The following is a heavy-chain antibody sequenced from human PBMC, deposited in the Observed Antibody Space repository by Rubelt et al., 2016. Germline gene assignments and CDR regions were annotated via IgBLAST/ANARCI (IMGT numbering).Heavy chain of an antibody. Sequence: EVQLVESGGGLVRPGGSLRLSCAASGFTVSSDYMSWVRQAPGKGLEWVSVIYSGGSTYYADSVKGRFTISRDNSKNTLYLQMNSPRAEDTAVYYCARGSSTMIVPQTFFDYWGQGTLVTVSS. V-gene: IGHV3-53*01. D-gene: IGHD3-22*01. CDR1: GFTVSSDY. CDR2: IYSGGST. J-gene: IGHJ4*02. CDR3: ARGSSTMIVPQTFFDY.